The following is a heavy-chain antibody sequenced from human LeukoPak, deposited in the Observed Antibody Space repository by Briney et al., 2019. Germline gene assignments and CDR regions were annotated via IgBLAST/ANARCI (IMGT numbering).Heavy chain of an antibody. J-gene: IGHJ4*02. CDR2: IIPIFGTA. Sequence: GASVKVSCKASGYTFTSYGISWVRQAPGQGLEWMGGIIPIFGTANYAQKFQGRVTITADESTSTAYMELSSLRSEDTAVYYCARDGGIAAHYWGQGTLVTVSS. D-gene: IGHD6-13*01. CDR3: ARDGGIAAHY. CDR1: GYTFTSYG. V-gene: IGHV1-69*13.